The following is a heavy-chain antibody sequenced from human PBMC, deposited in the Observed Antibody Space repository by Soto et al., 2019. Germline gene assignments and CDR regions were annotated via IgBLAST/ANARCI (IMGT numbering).Heavy chain of an antibody. V-gene: IGHV1-8*01. CDR2: MNPESRNT. J-gene: IGHJ4*02. CDR1: GYTFTGYD. CDR3: ARFVRHQRPTIDF. D-gene: IGHD1-26*01. Sequence: QVQLVQSGAEVKEPGASVRVSCKASGYTFTGYDINWVRQATGQGREWMGWMNPESRNTGYAQKFQGRVTMTRDTSISTAYMELTSLRSEDTAVYYCARFVRHQRPTIDFWGQGTLVTVSS.